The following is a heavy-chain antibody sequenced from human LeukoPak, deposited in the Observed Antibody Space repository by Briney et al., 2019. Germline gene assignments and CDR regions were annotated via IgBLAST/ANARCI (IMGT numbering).Heavy chain of an antibody. D-gene: IGHD4-23*01. CDR2: IYSSGST. J-gene: IGHJ4*02. CDR1: GGSISSGSYY. Sequence: SQTLSLTCTVSGGSISSGSYYWSWIRQPAGKGLEWIGRIYSSGSTNYNPSLKSRVTISQDTSENQVSLKLSSVTAADTAVYYCARSLYGGNSGSFGYWGQGTLVTVSS. V-gene: IGHV4-61*02. CDR3: ARSLYGGNSGSFGY.